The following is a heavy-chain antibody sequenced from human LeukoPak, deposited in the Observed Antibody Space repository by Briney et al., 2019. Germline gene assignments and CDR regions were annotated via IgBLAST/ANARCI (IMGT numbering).Heavy chain of an antibody. J-gene: IGHJ4*02. CDR3: ARDKIVGATHFDY. V-gene: IGHV3-74*03. D-gene: IGHD1-26*01. CDR2: INPDGSST. CDR1: GFTFSSYW. Sequence: PGGSLRLSCTASGFTFSSYWMHWVRQAPGKGLVWVSNINPDGSSTKYADSVKGRFTISRDNAKNSLYLQMNSLRAEDTAVYYCARDKIVGATHFDYWGQGTLVTVSS.